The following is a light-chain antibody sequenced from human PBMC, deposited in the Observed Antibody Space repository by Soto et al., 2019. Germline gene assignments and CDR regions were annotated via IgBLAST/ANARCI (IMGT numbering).Light chain of an antibody. Sequence: EIVLTQSPGTLSLSPGERATLSCRASQSLNSFYLAWYQQKPGQALRLLIYGSSNRATGIPDRFSGSGSGTDVTLTISRLDPEDFAVYYCQQYDISPRTFGQGTKVEVK. V-gene: IGKV3-20*01. CDR3: QQYDISPRT. CDR1: QSLNSFY. CDR2: GSS. J-gene: IGKJ1*01.